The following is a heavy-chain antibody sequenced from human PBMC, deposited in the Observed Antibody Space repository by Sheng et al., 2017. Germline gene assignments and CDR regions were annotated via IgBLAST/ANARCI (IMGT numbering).Heavy chain of an antibody. V-gene: IGHV3-30-3*01. D-gene: IGHD2-2*01. CDR1: GFTFSSYA. J-gene: IGHJ4*02. CDR2: ISYDGSNK. CDR3: ARVGGAGVVVPAAHDY. Sequence: QVQLVESGGGVVQPGRSLRLSCAASGFTFSSYAMHWVRQAPGKGLEWVAVISYDGSNKYYADSVKGRFTISRDNSKNTLYLQMNSLRAEDTAVYYCARVGGAGVVVPAAHDYWGQGTLVTVSS.